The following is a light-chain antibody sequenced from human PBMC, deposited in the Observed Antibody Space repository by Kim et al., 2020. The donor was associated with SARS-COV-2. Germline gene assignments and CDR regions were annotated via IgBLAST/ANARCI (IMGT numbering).Light chain of an antibody. J-gene: IGKJ1*01. CDR2: AAS. Sequence: EVVMTQSPATLSVSPGERATLSCTASQSVRSNLAWYQQKPGQAPRLLISAASTRATGIPVRFSGGGSGTDFTLTISSLQSEDFAVYYCQQYDKWPRTFGQGTKVDIK. CDR3: QQYDKWPRT. CDR1: QSVRSN. V-gene: IGKV3-15*01.